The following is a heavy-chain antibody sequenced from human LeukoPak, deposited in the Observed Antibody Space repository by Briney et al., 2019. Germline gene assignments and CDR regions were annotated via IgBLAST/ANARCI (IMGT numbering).Heavy chain of an antibody. J-gene: IGHJ3*02. Sequence: SQTLSLTCAISGDSVSSNSAAWNWIRRSPSRGLEWLGRTYYRSKWNNDYAVSVKSRITINPDTSKNQFSLQLNSVTSEDTAVYYCARRDWTRAFDIWGQGTMVTVSS. V-gene: IGHV6-1*01. D-gene: IGHD3/OR15-3a*01. CDR2: TYYRSKWNN. CDR1: GDSVSSNSAA. CDR3: ARRDWTRAFDI.